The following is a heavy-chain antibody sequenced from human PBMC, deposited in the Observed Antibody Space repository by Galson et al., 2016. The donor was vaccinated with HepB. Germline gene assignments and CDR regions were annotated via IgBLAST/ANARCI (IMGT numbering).Heavy chain of an antibody. V-gene: IGHV3-74*01. Sequence: SLRLSCAASGFTFSTYWMHWVRQAPGKGLEWVSRIYSDGSSTTYADSVKGRFTVSRDNARNTLYLQISSLRVEDTAVYYCVRKSTTGSGNSFEMWGQGTMVTVSS. D-gene: IGHD1-14*01. CDR3: VRKSTTGSGNSFEM. CDR1: GFTFSTYW. J-gene: IGHJ3*02. CDR2: IYSDGSST.